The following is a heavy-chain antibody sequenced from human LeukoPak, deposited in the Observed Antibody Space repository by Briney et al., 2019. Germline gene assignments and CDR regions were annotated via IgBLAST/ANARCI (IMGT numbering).Heavy chain of an antibody. CDR1: GYTFTGYY. CDR3: ARAADVLRYFDWFPTLDY. V-gene: IGHV1-2*02. J-gene: IGHJ4*02. Sequence: ASVKVSCKASGYTFTGYYMHWVRQGPGQGLEWMGWINPNSGGTNYAQKFQGRVTMTRDTSISTAYMELSRLRSDDTAVYYCARAADVLRYFDWFPTLDYWGQATLVTVSS. CDR2: INPNSGGT. D-gene: IGHD3-9*01.